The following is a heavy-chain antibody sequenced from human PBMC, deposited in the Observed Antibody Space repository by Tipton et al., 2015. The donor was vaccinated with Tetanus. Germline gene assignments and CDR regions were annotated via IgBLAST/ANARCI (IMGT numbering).Heavy chain of an antibody. CDR3: ATGYGLSSWYGVGNYYYYGMDV. CDR2: IYYSGST. D-gene: IGHD6-13*01. CDR1: GGSISSYY. V-gene: IGHV4-59*01. Sequence: TLSLTCTVSGGSISSYYWSWIRQPPGKGLEWIGYIYYSGSTNYNPSLKSRVTISVDTSKNQFSLKLSSVTAADTAVYYCATGYGLSSWYGVGNYYYYGMDVWGQGTTVTVSS. J-gene: IGHJ6*02.